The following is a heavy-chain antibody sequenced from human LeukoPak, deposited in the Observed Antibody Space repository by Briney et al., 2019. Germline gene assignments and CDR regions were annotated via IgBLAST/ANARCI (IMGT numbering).Heavy chain of an antibody. V-gene: IGHV4-34*01. CDR1: GGSFSSYY. J-gene: IGHJ1*01. CDR3: ASSVRGHSSSWPH. D-gene: IGHD6-13*01. Sequence: SETLSLTCTVSGGSFSSYYWSWIRQPPGKGLEWIGEINHSGSTNYNPSLKSRVTISVDTSKNQFSLKLSSVTAADTAVYYCASSVRGHSSSWPHWGQGTLVTVSS. CDR2: INHSGST.